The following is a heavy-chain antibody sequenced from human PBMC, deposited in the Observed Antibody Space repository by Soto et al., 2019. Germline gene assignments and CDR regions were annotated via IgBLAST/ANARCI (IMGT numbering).Heavy chain of an antibody. CDR3: GRVRVDKAEGWFDP. J-gene: IGHJ5*02. D-gene: IGHD5-18*01. CDR1: GYSFSSFW. Sequence: LKISCKVSGYSFSSFWITWVRQMPGKGLVWMGRIDPSDSYANYSPSFQGHVTFSADKSINTAYLQWSSLKASDTAMYYCGRVRVDKAEGWFDPWGQGTLVTVSS. CDR2: IDPSDSYA. V-gene: IGHV5-10-1*01.